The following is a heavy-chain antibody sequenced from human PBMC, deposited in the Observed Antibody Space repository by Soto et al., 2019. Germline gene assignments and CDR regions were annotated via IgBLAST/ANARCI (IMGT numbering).Heavy chain of an antibody. CDR1: VFTVSSYG. D-gene: IGHD6-13*01. CDR2: IWYDGSNK. V-gene: IGHV3-33*01. Sequence: GALRLSCAASVFTVSSYGMHWVRQAPGKGLEWVAVIWYDGSNKYYADSVKGRFTISRDNSKNTLYLQMNSLRAEDTAVYYCARDGSSSWYEVGYYYGMDVWGQGTTVTVSS. CDR3: ARDGSSSWYEVGYYYGMDV. J-gene: IGHJ6*02.